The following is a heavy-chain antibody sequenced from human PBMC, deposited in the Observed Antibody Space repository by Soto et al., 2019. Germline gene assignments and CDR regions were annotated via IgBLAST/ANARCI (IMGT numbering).Heavy chain of an antibody. V-gene: IGHV4-31*03. CDR2: IYYSGST. Sequence: LSLTCTVSGGSISSGGYYWSWIRQHPGKGLEWIGYIYYSGSTYYNPSLKSRVTISVDTSKNQFSLKLSSVTAADTAVYYCAREHNYLDTGIVDPWGQGTLVTVSS. CDR3: AREHNYLDTGIVDP. J-gene: IGHJ5*02. CDR1: GGSISSGGYY. D-gene: IGHD1-1*01.